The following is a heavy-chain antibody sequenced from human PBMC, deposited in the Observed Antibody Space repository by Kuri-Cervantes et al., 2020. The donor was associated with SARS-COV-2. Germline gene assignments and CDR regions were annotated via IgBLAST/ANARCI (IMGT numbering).Heavy chain of an antibody. V-gene: IGHV3-30-3*01. CDR3: TTLIDY. J-gene: IGHJ4*02. CDR1: GFTFSSYW. Sequence: GESLKISCAASGFTFSSYWMSWVRQAPGKGLEWVAVISYDGSNKYYADSVKGRFTISRDNSKNTLYLQMNSLRAEDTAVYYCTTLIDYWGQGALVTVSS. CDR2: ISYDGSNK.